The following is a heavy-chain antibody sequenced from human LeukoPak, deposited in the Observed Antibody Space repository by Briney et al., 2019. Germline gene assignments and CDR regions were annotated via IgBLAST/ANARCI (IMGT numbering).Heavy chain of an antibody. CDR1: GYTFTNYG. CDR3: ARASDDILTGYPGELDY. J-gene: IGHJ4*02. D-gene: IGHD3-9*01. Sequence: ASVKVSCKASGYTFTNYGISGVRQAPGQGLEWMGWISGYNGNTKYAQKLQGRVTMTTDTSTSTAYMDLRSLRSDDTAVYYCARASDDILTGYPGELDYWGQGTLVTVSS. CDR2: ISGYNGNT. V-gene: IGHV1-18*04.